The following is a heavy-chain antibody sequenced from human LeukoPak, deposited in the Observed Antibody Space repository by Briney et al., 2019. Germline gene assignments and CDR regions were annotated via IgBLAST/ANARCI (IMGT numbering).Heavy chain of an antibody. J-gene: IGHJ4*02. V-gene: IGHV1-69*13. CDR3: AREGEYYGSGSYYDH. D-gene: IGHD3-10*01. CDR2: IIPIFGTA. Sequence: ASVKVSCKASGGTFISYAISWVRQAPGQGLEWMGGIIPIFGTANYAQKFQGRVTITADESTSTAYMELSSLRSEDTAVYYCAREGEYYGSGSYYDHWGQGTLVTASS. CDR1: GGTFISYA.